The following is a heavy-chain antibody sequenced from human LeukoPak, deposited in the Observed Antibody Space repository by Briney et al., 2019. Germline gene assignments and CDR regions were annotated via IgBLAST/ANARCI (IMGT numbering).Heavy chain of an antibody. CDR1: GDTFSSYY. CDR3: ARDNIRGGKGIAAAGGYY. V-gene: IGHV1-46*01. CDR2: INYSGGTT. Sequence: ASVKVSCKASGDTFSSYYIHWIRQAPGQGLEWMGIINYSGGTTNYPQKFQGRVTMTRDMSTSTAYMDLSSLTSEDTAVYYCARDNIRGGKGIAAAGGYYWGQGTLVTVSS. J-gene: IGHJ4*02. D-gene: IGHD6-13*01.